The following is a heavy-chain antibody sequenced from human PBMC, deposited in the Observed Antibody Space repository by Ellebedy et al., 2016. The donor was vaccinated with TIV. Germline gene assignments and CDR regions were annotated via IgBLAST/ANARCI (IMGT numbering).Heavy chain of an antibody. CDR1: GGSFSNYY. CDR3: GRGHDYSKSGDN. CDR2: IHPYGFS. D-gene: IGHD5-12*01. J-gene: IGHJ4*02. Sequence: MPSETLSLTCAVSGGSFSNYYWSWIRQPPGRGLEWIGEIHPYGFSSYNPSLESRVTISADTSKTQFSLKPNSVTAADTAVYFCGRGHDYSKSGDNWGQGTLVTVSS. V-gene: IGHV4-34*01.